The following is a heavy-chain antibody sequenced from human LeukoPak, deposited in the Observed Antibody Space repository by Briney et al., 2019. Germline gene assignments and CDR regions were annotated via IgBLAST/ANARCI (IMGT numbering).Heavy chain of an antibody. V-gene: IGHV4-39*07. D-gene: IGHD3-10*01. J-gene: IGHJ4*02. CDR3: TRVGEAAVDY. Sequence: PSETLSLTCTVSGGSISSNNYYWVWLRQPPGKGLEWIGTIYYSGSTYYSPSLKSRVTISLDTSKNQFSLRLSSVTAADTAVYYCTRVGEAAVDYWGQGTLVTVSS. CDR2: IYYSGST. CDR1: GGSISSNNYY.